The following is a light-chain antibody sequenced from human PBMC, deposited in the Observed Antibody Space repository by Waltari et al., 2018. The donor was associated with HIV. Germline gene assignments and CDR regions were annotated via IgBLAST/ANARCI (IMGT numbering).Light chain of an antibody. J-gene: IGLJ3*02. CDR2: ENN. CDR1: SSNIGNNF. V-gene: IGLV1-51*02. Sequence: QSVLTQPPSVSVAPGQKVTISCSGSSSNIGNNFVSWYQQLPGTAPKLLIYENNKRPSGIPDRFSGSKSATSATLDITGLQTGDEADYHCGAWDSSLTVGMFGGGTKLTVL. CDR3: GAWDSSLTVGM.